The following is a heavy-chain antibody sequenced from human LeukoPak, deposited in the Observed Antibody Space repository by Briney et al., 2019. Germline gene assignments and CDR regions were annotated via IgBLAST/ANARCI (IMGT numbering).Heavy chain of an antibody. J-gene: IGHJ5*02. CDR3: ARYRHCSGGRCRNWFDP. D-gene: IGHD2-15*01. CDR2: IYPGDSDT. CDR1: GYSFTSYW. Sequence: GESLKISCKGSGYSFTSYWIGWVRQMPGKGLEWMGIIYPGDSDTRYSPSFQGQVTISVDKSISTAYLQWSSLRASDSAIYYCARYRHCSGGRCRNWFDPWGQGTLVTVSS. V-gene: IGHV5-51*01.